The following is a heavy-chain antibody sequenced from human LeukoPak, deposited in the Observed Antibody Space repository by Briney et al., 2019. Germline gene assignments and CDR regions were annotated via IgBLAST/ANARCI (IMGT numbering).Heavy chain of an antibody. CDR1: GYTFTAYY. D-gene: IGHD3-10*01. Sequence: GASVKVSCKASGYTFTAYYMHWVRQAPGQGLEWMGRINPNSGGTNYAQKFQGRVTMTRDTSISTAYMELSRLRTDDTAVYYCARGSRFGEFYFAYCGQGTLVTVS. J-gene: IGHJ4*02. CDR3: ARGSRFGEFYFAY. V-gene: IGHV1-2*06. CDR2: INPNSGGT.